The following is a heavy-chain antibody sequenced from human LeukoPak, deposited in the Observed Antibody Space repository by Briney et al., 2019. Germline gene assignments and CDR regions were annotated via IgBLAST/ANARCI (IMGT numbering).Heavy chain of an antibody. D-gene: IGHD4-17*01. J-gene: IGHJ4*02. Sequence: PGGSLRLSCAASGFTFDDYGMSWVRQAPGKGLEWVGRIKSKTDGGTTDYAAPVKGRFTISRDDSKSIAYLQMNSLRSEDTAVYYCTRDDGDYDDRFFDYWGQGTLVTVSS. V-gene: IGHV3-49*04. CDR1: GFTFDDYG. CDR2: IKSKTDGGTT. CDR3: TRDDGDYDDRFFDY.